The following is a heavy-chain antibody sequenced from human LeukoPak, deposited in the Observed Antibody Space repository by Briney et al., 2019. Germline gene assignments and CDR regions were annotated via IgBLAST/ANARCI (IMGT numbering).Heavy chain of an antibody. J-gene: IGHJ3*01. Sequence: ASVKVSCKTSGYTFPNYDIYWVRQAPGQGLECMGWISGYTGDTKYAQILQGRFTVTTDTSTSTAYMELRSLTYDETAVYYCARAGYCGDGGCRGGSAFDVWGQGTMVTVSS. CDR3: ARAGYCGDGGCRGGSAFDV. CDR1: GYTFPNYD. CDR2: ISGYTGDT. V-gene: IGHV1-18*01. D-gene: IGHD2-15*01.